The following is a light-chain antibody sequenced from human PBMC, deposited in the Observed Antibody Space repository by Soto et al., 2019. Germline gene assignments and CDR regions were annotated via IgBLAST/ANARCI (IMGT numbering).Light chain of an antibody. CDR3: SSYAGDNTWV. J-gene: IGLJ3*02. V-gene: IGLV2-23*02. Sequence: QSALTQPASVSGSPGQSITISCTGSSSDIGSFNLVSWYQQRPGKAPKLILYDVTERPSGVSSPLSGSKSGNTASLTISGLQAEDEADYYCSSYAGDNTWVFGGGTKLTVL. CDR2: DVT. CDR1: SSDIGSFNL.